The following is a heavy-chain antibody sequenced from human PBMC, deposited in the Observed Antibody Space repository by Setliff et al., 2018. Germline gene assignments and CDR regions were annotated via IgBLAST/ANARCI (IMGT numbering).Heavy chain of an antibody. J-gene: IGHJ4*02. V-gene: IGHV4-4*08. CDR2: IHISGST. CDR3: ARHGDASFYYDILTGHSPPYYFDY. Sequence: SETLSLTCTVSGGSISSYYWSWIRQPPGKGLEWIGYIHISGSTNYNPSLKSRVTTSIDTSKNQFSLKLSSVTAADTAVYYCARHGDASFYYDILTGHSPPYYFDYWGQGTLVTVSS. CDR1: GGSISSYY. D-gene: IGHD3-9*01.